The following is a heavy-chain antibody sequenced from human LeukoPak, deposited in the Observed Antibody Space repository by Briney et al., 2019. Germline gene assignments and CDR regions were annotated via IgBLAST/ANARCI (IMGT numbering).Heavy chain of an antibody. CDR3: ARIVRITIFGVVPNFDY. Sequence: GESLKISCKGSGYSFTSYWIGWVRQAPGQGLEWMGWISAYNGNTNYAQKLQGRVTMTTDTSTSTAYMELRSLRSGDTAVYYCARIVRITIFGVVPNFDYWGQGTLVTVSS. D-gene: IGHD3-3*01. CDR2: ISAYNGNT. J-gene: IGHJ4*02. CDR1: GYSFTSYW. V-gene: IGHV1-18*04.